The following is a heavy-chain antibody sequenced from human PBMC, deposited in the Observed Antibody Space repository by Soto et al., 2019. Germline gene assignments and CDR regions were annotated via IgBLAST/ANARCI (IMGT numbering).Heavy chain of an antibody. CDR2: IYYSGST. J-gene: IGHJ4*02. D-gene: IGHD3-3*01. CDR1: GGSISSYY. CDR3: ARLSRLFYDFWSGTLDY. V-gene: IGHV4-59*08. Sequence: QVQLQESGPGLVKPSETLSLTCTVSGGSISSYYWSWIRQPPGKGLEWIGYIYYSGSTNYNPSLKRRVTISVDTSKNQFSLKLSSVTAADTAVYYCARLSRLFYDFWSGTLDYWGQGTLVTVSS.